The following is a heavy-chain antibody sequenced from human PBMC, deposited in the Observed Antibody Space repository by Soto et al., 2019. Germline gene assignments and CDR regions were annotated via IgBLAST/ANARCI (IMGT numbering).Heavy chain of an antibody. CDR2: IVVGSGNT. J-gene: IGHJ6*02. V-gene: IGHV1-58*01. D-gene: IGHD3-3*01. Sequence: ASVKVSCKASGFTFTSSAVQWVRQARGQRLEWIGWIVVGSGNTNYAQKFQERVTITRDMSTSTAYMELSSLRSEDTAVYYCAAGPYTYYDFWSGYSGPYYYYGMDVWGQGTTVTVSS. CDR3: AAGPYTYYDFWSGYSGPYYYYGMDV. CDR1: GFTFTSSA.